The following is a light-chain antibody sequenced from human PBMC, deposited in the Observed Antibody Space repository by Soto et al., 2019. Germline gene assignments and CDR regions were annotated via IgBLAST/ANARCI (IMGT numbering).Light chain of an antibody. CDR1: SSNIGAGYD. J-gene: IGLJ2*01. Sequence: QSVLTQPPSVSGAPGQRVTISCTGSSSNIGAGYDVHWYQQLPGTAPKLLIYGNSNRPSGVPDRFSGSKSGTSASLPITGLQAEDEADYYCQSYDSSLSVVFGGGTKLTV. CDR3: QSYDSSLSVV. CDR2: GNS. V-gene: IGLV1-40*01.